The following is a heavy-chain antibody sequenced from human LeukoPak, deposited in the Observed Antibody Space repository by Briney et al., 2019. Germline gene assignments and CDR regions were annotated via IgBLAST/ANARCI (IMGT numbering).Heavy chain of an antibody. CDR3: ARQPSSGWPP. Sequence: SETLSLTCAVYGGSFSGYYWSWIRQPPRKGLEWIGEINHSGSTNYNPSLKSRVTISVDTSKNQFSLKLSSVTAADTAVYYCARQPSSGWPPWGQGTLVTVSS. D-gene: IGHD6-19*01. CDR2: INHSGST. V-gene: IGHV4-34*01. J-gene: IGHJ5*02. CDR1: GGSFSGYY.